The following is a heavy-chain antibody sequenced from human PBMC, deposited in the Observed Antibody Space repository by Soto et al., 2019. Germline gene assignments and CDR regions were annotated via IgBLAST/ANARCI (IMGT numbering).Heavy chain of an antibody. Sequence: SETLSITCTVSGDSISSYYWSWIRQPPGKGLEWIGYIYYSGSTNYNPSLKSRVTISVDTSKNQFSLKLSSVTAADTAVYYCARVLPPMIVVVTRGFRWFDPWGQGTLVTVSS. V-gene: IGHV4-59*12. CDR2: IYYSGST. CDR1: GDSISSYY. J-gene: IGHJ5*02. CDR3: ARVLPPMIVVVTRGFRWFDP. D-gene: IGHD3-22*01.